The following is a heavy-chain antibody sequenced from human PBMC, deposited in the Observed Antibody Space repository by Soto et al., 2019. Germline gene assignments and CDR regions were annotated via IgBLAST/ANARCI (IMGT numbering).Heavy chain of an antibody. D-gene: IGHD2-2*01. J-gene: IGHJ4*02. V-gene: IGHV4-61*05. CDR3: ARDVGSSHGPGHPHYFDY. CDR2: IYYSGTT. Sequence: PSETLSLTCTVSGGSISSSSYYWGWIRQPPGKGLEWIGYIYYSGTTNYNPSLKSRATISLDTSRNQFFLNLSSVTAADTAVYYCARDVGSSHGPGHPHYFDYWGQGTLVTVSS. CDR1: GGSISSSSYY.